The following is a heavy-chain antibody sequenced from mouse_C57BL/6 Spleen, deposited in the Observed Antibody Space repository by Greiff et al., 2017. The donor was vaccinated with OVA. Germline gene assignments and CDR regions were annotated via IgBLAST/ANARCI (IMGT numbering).Heavy chain of an antibody. V-gene: IGHV1-26*01. D-gene: IGHD2-5*01. CDR3: ASLAYSNYDWYFDV. CDR1: GYTFTDYY. J-gene: IGHJ1*03. Sequence: EVQLQQSGPELVKPGASVKISCKASGYTFTDYYMNWVKQSHGKSLEWIGDINPNNGGTSYNQKFKGKATLTVDKSSSTAYMELRSLTSEDSAVYYCASLAYSNYDWYFDVWGTGTTVTVSS. CDR2: INPNNGGT.